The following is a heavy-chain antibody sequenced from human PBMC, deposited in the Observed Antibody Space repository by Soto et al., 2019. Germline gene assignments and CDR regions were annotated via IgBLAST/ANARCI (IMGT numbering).Heavy chain of an antibody. V-gene: IGHV1-69*01. CDR1: GRTFSSYA. Sequence: QVQLVQSGAEVKKPGSSVKVSCKASGRTFSSYAISWVRQAPGQGLEWMGGIIPIFGTANYAQKFQGRVTITADESTSTAYMELSSLRSEDTAVYYCARASAIAAAGDYYYDMDVWGQGTTVTVSS. CDR3: ARASAIAAAGDYYYDMDV. J-gene: IGHJ6*02. D-gene: IGHD6-13*01. CDR2: IIPIFGTA.